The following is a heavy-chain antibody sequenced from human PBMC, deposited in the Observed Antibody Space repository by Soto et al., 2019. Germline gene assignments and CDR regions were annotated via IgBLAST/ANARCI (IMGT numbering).Heavy chain of an antibody. Sequence: PSETLSLTCSVSGDSISSSTYYWGWIRQPPGKGLEWIGSIYYSGSTYYNPSLKSRVTISVDTSKNQFSLKLSSVTAADTAVYYCARRGRYCSSTSCYHDYYYGMDVWGQGTTVTVSS. D-gene: IGHD2-2*01. CDR1: GDSISSSTYY. J-gene: IGHJ6*02. CDR3: ARRGRYCSSTSCYHDYYYGMDV. CDR2: IYYSGST. V-gene: IGHV4-39*01.